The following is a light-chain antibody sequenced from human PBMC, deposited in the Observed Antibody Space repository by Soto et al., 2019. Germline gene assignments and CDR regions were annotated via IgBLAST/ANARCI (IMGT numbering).Light chain of an antibody. CDR2: SAS. J-gene: IGKJ1*01. Sequence: DIQMTQSPSSLSASVGDRVSITCRASQGISNYLAWYQQKPGEVPNLLIYSASTLQSGVPSRFSGSGSGTDFTLTISSLQPEDVATYSCQKYNSAPPTFGQGTKVEIK. CDR3: QKYNSAPPT. CDR1: QGISNY. V-gene: IGKV1-27*01.